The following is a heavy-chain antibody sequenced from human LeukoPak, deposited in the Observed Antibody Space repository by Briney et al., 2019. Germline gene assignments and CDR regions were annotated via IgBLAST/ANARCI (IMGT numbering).Heavy chain of an antibody. CDR1: GGSISSYY. D-gene: IGHD1-1*01. J-gene: IGHJ4*02. V-gene: IGHV4-59*01. CDR3: TNNWMGGFDN. Sequence: SETLSLTCTVSGGSISSYYWSWIRQPPGKGLEWIGYIYYSGSTSYNPSLKSRVTISIDTSKNQFFFKLTSVTAADTAVYYCTNNWMGGFDNWGQGTLVTVSS. CDR2: IYYSGST.